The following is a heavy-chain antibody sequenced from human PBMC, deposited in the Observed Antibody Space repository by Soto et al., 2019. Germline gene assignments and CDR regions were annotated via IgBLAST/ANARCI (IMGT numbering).Heavy chain of an antibody. D-gene: IGHD6-19*01. Sequence: ASVKVSCKASGYTFTSYGISWVRQAPGQGLEWVGWISAYNGNTNYAQKLQGRVTMTTDTSTSTAYMELRSLRSDDPAVYYCARVTYERGRVAGAPPPYGMDVWGQGTTVTVSS. CDR3: ARVTYERGRVAGAPPPYGMDV. V-gene: IGHV1-18*01. J-gene: IGHJ6*02. CDR1: GYTFTSYG. CDR2: ISAYNGNT.